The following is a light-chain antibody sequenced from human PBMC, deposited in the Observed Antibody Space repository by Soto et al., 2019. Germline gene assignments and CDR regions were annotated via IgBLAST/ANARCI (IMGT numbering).Light chain of an antibody. J-gene: IGKJ2*01. CDR2: GAS. CDR3: QQYGSSPYMYT. Sequence: EIVLTQSPGTLSLSPGERATLSCRASQSVSSSYLAWYQQKPGQAPMLLIYGASSRATGIPDRFSGSGSGTDFTLTISRLEPEDFAVYYCQQYGSSPYMYTFGQGTKLEIK. CDR1: QSVSSSY. V-gene: IGKV3-20*01.